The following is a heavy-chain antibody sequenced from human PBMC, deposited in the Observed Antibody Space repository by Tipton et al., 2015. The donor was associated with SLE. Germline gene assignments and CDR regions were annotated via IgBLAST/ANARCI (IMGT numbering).Heavy chain of an antibody. D-gene: IGHD3-3*01. CDR2: IIPIFGTA. CDR3: ARDDDFWSGCFFDY. V-gene: IGHV1-69*01. CDR1: GGTFSSYA. Sequence: QLVQSGAEVKKPGSSVKVSCKASGGTFSSYAISWVRQAPGQGLEWMGGIIPIFGTANYAQKFQGRVTITADGSTSTAYMELSSLRSEDTAVYYCARDDDFWSGCFFDYWGQGTRVTVSS. J-gene: IGHJ4*02.